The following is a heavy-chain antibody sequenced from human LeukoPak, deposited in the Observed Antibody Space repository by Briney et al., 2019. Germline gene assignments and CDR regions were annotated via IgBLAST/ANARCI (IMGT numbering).Heavy chain of an antibody. CDR1: GYTFTSYG. CDR3: AETGGYNSGVFDY. CDR2: ISAYNGNT. V-gene: IGHV1-18*01. Sequence: GASVKVSCKASGYTFTSYGISWVRQAPGQGLEWMGWISAYNGNTNYAQKFQGRVTMTRDTSISTAYMELSRLRSDDTAVYYCAETGGYNSGVFDYWGQGTLVTVSS. J-gene: IGHJ4*02. D-gene: IGHD2-15*01.